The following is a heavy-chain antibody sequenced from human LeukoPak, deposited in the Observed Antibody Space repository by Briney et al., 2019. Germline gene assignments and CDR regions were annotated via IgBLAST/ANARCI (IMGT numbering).Heavy chain of an antibody. V-gene: IGHV4-59*01. D-gene: IGHD3-22*01. J-gene: IGHJ4*02. CDR3: ARALVLYYDGSGYSTRFDY. Sequence: NPSETLSLTCTVSGGSISSYYWSWIRQPPGKGLEWIGYIYYNGSTNYAPSLKSRVTISLDTSKNQFSLKLRSVTAADTAMYYCARALVLYYDGSGYSTRFDYWGQGTLVTVSS. CDR1: GGSISSYY. CDR2: IYYNGST.